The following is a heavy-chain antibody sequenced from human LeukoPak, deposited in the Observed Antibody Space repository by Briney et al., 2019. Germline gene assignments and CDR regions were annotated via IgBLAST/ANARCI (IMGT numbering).Heavy chain of an antibody. CDR2: IWYDGSNK. J-gene: IGHJ5*02. Sequence: PGGSLRLSCAASGFTFSSYEMNWVRQAPGKGLEWVAVIWYDGSNKYYADSVKGRFTISRDNSKNTLYLQMNSLRAEDTAVYYCARDRYCSSTSCWGGWFDPWGQGTLVTVSS. CDR1: GFTFSSYE. V-gene: IGHV3-33*08. D-gene: IGHD2-2*01. CDR3: ARDRYCSSTSCWGGWFDP.